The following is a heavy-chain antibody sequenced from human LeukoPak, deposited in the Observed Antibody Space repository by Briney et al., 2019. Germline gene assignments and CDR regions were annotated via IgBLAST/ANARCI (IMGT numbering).Heavy chain of an antibody. J-gene: IGHJ4*02. CDR2: IKSKSDGGTL. CDR1: GFPFNNYA. Sequence: GGSLRLSCAASGFPFNNYAMSWVRQAPGKGLEWVGRIKSKSDGGTLEYAAPVKGRFTITRDDSKNTLYLHMNSLKAEDTAIYYCTTGSKKDHYDSEMDYWGQGTLVTVSS. CDR3: TTGSKKDHYDSEMDY. V-gene: IGHV3-15*01. D-gene: IGHD3-22*01.